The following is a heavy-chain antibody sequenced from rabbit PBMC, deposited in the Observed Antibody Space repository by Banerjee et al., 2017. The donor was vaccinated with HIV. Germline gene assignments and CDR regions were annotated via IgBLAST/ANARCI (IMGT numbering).Heavy chain of an antibody. V-gene: IGHV1S40*01. D-gene: IGHD6-1*01. CDR3: ARDRIRGAGYAGDGYAMSL. CDR1: GFSFSSYYY. Sequence: QSLEESGGDLVKPGASLTLTCTASGFSFSSYYYMYWVRQAPGKGLEWIACINTSSGNTVYATWAKGRFTISKTSSTTVTLQMTSLTAADTATYFCARDRIRGAGYAGDGYAMSLWGPGTLVTVS. CDR2: INTSSGNT. J-gene: IGHJ4*01.